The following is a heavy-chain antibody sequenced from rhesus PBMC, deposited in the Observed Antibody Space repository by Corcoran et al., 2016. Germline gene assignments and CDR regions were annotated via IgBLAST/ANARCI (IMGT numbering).Heavy chain of an antibody. D-gene: IGHD6-13*01. CDR1: GASFSSNY. V-gene: IGHV4S2*01. J-gene: IGHJ5-2*02. CDR2: IYGRGGST. CDR3: AREGYSSWNSLDV. Sequence: QVQLPESGPGLVKPSEPLPLPCAVSGASFSSNYWSWSPPAPGTGLEWIGRIYGRGGSTDYNPSLKSRVTISIDTSKNQFSLKLSSVTAADTAVYYCAREGYSSWNSLDVWGRGVLVTVSS.